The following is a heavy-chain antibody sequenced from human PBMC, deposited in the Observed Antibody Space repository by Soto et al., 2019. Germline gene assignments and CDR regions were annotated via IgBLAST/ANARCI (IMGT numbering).Heavy chain of an antibody. J-gene: IGHJ4*02. CDR3: ARGGHVVVVTAALDY. Sequence: QVQLMQSGAEVKKPGASVKVSCKASGDTFTDYYIHWVRQAPGQGLEWMGTVNPSGGHTTYAQHFLGKVTXTRDSSXXTLDMELTSLTSDDTAIYYCARGGHVVVVTAALDYWGQGTLVTVSS. CDR1: GDTFTDYY. V-gene: IGHV1-46*01. D-gene: IGHD2-21*02. CDR2: VNPSGGHT.